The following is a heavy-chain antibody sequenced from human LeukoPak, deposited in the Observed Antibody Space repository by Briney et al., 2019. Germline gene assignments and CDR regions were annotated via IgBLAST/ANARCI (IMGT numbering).Heavy chain of an antibody. J-gene: IGHJ4*02. Sequence: GGSLRLSCEASGFTSSSYWMHWVRQAPGKGLVWVSRIKSDGSSTSYADSVKGRFIISRDNAKNTLYLQMNSLRAEDTAVYYCAKTLSTNDFWSGYPPYYFDYWGQGTLVTVSS. D-gene: IGHD3-3*01. CDR1: GFTSSSYW. CDR2: IKSDGSST. V-gene: IGHV3-74*01. CDR3: AKTLSTNDFWSGYPPYYFDY.